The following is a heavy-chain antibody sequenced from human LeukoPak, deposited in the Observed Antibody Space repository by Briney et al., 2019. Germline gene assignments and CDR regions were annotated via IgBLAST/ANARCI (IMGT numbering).Heavy chain of an antibody. D-gene: IGHD5-18*01. J-gene: IGHJ4*02. CDR3: TTDQWGYSYGIFDY. CDR2: IKSKTDGGTT. V-gene: IGHV3-15*01. CDR1: GFTFSNAW. Sequence: PGGSLRLSCAASGFTFSNAWMSWVRQAPGKGLEWVGRIKSKTDGGTTDYAAPVKGRFTISRDDSENTLYLQMNSLKTEDTAVYYCTTDQWGYSYGIFDYWGQGTLVTVSS.